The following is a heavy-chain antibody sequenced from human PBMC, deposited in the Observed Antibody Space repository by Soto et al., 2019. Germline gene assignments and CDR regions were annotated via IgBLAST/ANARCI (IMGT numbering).Heavy chain of an antibody. CDR1: GFTFDDYA. D-gene: IGHD1-26*01. J-gene: IGHJ4*02. Sequence: PGGSLRLSCAASGFTFDDYAMHWVRQAPGKRLEWVSGISWNSGSIGYADSVKGRFTTSRDNAKNSLYLQMNSLRAEDTALYYCAQSMVGELEIPFDYWGQGTLVTVSS. CDR2: ISWNSGSI. CDR3: AQSMVGELEIPFDY. V-gene: IGHV3-9*01.